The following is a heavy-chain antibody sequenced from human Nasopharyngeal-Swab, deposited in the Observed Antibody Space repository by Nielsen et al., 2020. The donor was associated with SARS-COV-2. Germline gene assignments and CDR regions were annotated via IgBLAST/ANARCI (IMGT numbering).Heavy chain of an antibody. CDR3: ARDGGARVLWFGELSTYYYYGMDV. D-gene: IGHD3-10*01. Sequence: WIRQPPGKGLEWVSYISSSGSTIYYADSVKGRFTISRDNAKNSLYLQMNSLRAEDTAVYYCARDGGARVLWFGELSTYYYYGMDVWGQGTTVTVSS. V-gene: IGHV3-48*03. J-gene: IGHJ6*02. CDR2: ISSSGSTI.